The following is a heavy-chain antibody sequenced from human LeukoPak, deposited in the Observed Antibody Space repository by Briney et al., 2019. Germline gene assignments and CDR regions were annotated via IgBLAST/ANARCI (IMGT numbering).Heavy chain of an antibody. Sequence: SVKVSCKASGGTFTSYAISWVRPAPGQGLAWMGGIIPIFGTANYAQKFQGRVTITADKSTSTAYMELSSLRSEDTAVYYCARDPGKDYGDYYFDYWGQGTLVTVSS. CDR2: IIPIFGTA. D-gene: IGHD4-17*01. CDR1: GGTFTSYA. V-gene: IGHV1-69*06. J-gene: IGHJ4*02. CDR3: ARDPGKDYGDYYFDY.